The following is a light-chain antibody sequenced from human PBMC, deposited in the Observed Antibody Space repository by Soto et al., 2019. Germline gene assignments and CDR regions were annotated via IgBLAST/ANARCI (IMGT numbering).Light chain of an antibody. CDR3: QQYYSTSFT. CDR2: AAS. Sequence: DIQMTQSPSSLSASVGDRVTITCRASQSISTYLNWYQQKPGKAPKLMIYAASILHTGVPSRFSGSGSGTDFTLTISSLQAEDVAVYYCQQYYSTSFTFGPGTKVDIK. V-gene: IGKV1-39*01. CDR1: QSISTY. J-gene: IGKJ3*01.